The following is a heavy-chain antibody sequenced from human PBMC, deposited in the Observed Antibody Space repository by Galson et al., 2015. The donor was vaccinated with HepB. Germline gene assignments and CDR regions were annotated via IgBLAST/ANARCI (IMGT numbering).Heavy chain of an antibody. CDR1: GGTFSSYA. V-gene: IGHV1-69*13. CDR2: IIPIFNRP. CDR3: ARGGIAVAGTGNVFDP. J-gene: IGHJ5*02. Sequence: SVKVSCKASGGTFSSYAISWVRQAPGQGLEWMGDIIPIFNRPKYAQTFQGRVTITADESTNTAYMELSSLRSEDTAVYYCARGGIAVAGTGNVFDPWGQGTLVTVSS. D-gene: IGHD6-19*01.